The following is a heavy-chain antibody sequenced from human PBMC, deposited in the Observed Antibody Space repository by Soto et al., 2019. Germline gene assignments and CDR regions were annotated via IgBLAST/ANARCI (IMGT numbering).Heavy chain of an antibody. V-gene: IGHV3-23*01. D-gene: IGHD6-13*01. CDR1: EFSFDDYA. J-gene: IGHJ4*02. CDR2: ITYTGVST. Sequence: PGXSLRLSCAASEFSFDDYAISWVVQAPGKGLEWVSSITYTGVSTYYVDSVKGRFTISRDNSKDTLYLQMNSLRAEDTAIYYCAKASVWYPYFDSWGQGTLVTV. CDR3: AKASVWYPYFDS.